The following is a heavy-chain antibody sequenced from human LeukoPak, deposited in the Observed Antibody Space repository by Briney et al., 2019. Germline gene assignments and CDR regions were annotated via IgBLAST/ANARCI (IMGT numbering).Heavy chain of an antibody. CDR1: GFTFSSHW. CDR3: EKALRQRLVRRDAFDI. V-gene: IGHV3-74*03. CDR2: INTDGSIT. Sequence: GGSLRLSCAASGFTFSSHWMHWVRQAPGKGLVWVSRINTDGSITTCADSVQGRFTISRDNAKNTLYLQMHTLSAEDSAVYHCEKALRQRLVRRDAFDIRRQGTMATVS. D-gene: IGHD6-13*01. J-gene: IGHJ3*02.